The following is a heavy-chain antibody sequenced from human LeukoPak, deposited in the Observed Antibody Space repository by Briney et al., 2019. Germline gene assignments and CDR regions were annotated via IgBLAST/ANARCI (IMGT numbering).Heavy chain of an antibody. CDR1: GGSINYYY. CDR3: ARRSRDTSGYYYFDY. D-gene: IGHD3-22*01. Sequence: PSETLSLTCTVSGGSINYYYWMWIRQPPGKGLEWIGYIYYSGGTHYNPSLKSRVTMLVDTSKNQFSLKLTAVTAADTAVYYCARRSRDTSGYYYFDYWGQGTLVTVSS. J-gene: IGHJ4*02. CDR2: IYYSGGT. V-gene: IGHV4-59*01.